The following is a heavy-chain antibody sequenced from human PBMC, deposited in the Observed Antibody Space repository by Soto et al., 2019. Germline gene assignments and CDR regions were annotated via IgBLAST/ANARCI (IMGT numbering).Heavy chain of an antibody. V-gene: IGHV1-69*13. Sequence: SVKVSCKASGGTFSSYAISWVRQAPGQGLEWMGGIIPIFGTANYAQKFQSRVTITADESTSTAYMELSSLRSEDTAVYYCARDLGRTNGTTGDFDYWGQGTLVTVSS. CDR2: IIPIFGTA. CDR1: GGTFSSYA. J-gene: IGHJ4*02. D-gene: IGHD1-1*01. CDR3: ARDLGRTNGTTGDFDY.